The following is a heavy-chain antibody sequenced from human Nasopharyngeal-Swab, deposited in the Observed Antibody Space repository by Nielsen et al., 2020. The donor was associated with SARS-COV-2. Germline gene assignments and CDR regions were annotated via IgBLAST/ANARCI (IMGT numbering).Heavy chain of an antibody. V-gene: IGHV1-18*01. D-gene: IGHD2-2*01. Sequence: ASVKVSCKASGYSFPSYGISWVRQAPGQGLEWMGWISAYNTDTNYAQKFQGRVTMTTDTSTSTAYMELRSLTSDDTAVYYCARDQGFTSSYWFDPWGQGTLVTVSS. CDR1: GYSFPSYG. J-gene: IGHJ5*02. CDR2: ISAYNTDT. CDR3: ARDQGFTSSYWFDP.